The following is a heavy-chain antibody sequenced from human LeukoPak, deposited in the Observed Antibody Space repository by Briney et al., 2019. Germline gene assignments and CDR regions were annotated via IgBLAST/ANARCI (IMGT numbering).Heavy chain of an antibody. CDR3: ARGLGGDVVVVASHYFDY. V-gene: IGHV4-34*01. CDR2: INHSGST. CDR1: GGSFSGYY. J-gene: IGHJ4*02. Sequence: SETLSLTCAVYGGSFSGYYWSWIRKPPGKGLEWIGEINHSGSTNYSPSLKSRVTISVDTSKNQFSLKLSSVTAADTAVYYCARGLGGDVVVVASHYFDYWGQGTLVTVSS. D-gene: IGHD2-15*01.